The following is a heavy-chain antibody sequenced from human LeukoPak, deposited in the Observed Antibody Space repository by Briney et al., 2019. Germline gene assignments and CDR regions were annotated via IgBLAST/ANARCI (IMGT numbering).Heavy chain of an antibody. CDR1: GGTFSSYA. Sequence: SVKVSCKASGGTFSSYAISWVRQPPGQGLEWMGGIIPIFGTANYAQKFQGRVTITTDESTSTAYMELSSLRSEDTAVHYCARDPGAAAGLSYYYYMDVWGKGTTVTVSS. J-gene: IGHJ6*03. D-gene: IGHD6-13*01. CDR3: ARDPGAAAGLSYYYYMDV. V-gene: IGHV1-69*05. CDR2: IIPIFGTA.